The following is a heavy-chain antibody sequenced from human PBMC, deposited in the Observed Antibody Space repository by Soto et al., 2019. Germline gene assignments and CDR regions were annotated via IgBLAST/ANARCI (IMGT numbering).Heavy chain of an antibody. V-gene: IGHV3-21*01. CDR2: ISSSSSYI. D-gene: IGHD3-3*01. Sequence: EVQLVESGGGLVKPGGSLRLSCAASGFTFSSYSMNWVRQAPGKGLEWVSSISSSSSYIYYADSVKGRFTISRDNAKNSLYLQMNSLRAEDTAVYYCARDPTYDFWSGHQPDVYYFDYWGQGTLVTVSS. CDR1: GFTFSSYS. CDR3: ARDPTYDFWSGHQPDVYYFDY. J-gene: IGHJ4*02.